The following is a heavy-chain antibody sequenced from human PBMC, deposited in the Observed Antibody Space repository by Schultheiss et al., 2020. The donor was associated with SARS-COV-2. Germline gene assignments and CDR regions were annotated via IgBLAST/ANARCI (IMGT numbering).Heavy chain of an antibody. Sequence: GGSLRLSCAASGFTFSSYSMNWVRQAPGKGLEWVSYISSSSSTIYYADSVKGRFTISRDNSKNTLYLQMNSLGAEDTAMYYCARRDRVGSAAQYYQYMDVWGKGTTVTVSS. D-gene: IGHD6-6*01. J-gene: IGHJ6*03. V-gene: IGHV3-48*01. CDR3: ARRDRVGSAAQYYQYMDV. CDR1: GFTFSSYS. CDR2: ISSSSSTI.